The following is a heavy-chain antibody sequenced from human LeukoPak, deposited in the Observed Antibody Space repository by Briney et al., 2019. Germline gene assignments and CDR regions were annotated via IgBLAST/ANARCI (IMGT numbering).Heavy chain of an antibody. Sequence: SVKVSCKAFGGSFSNFAISWVRQAPGQGFEWLGGIFGTVTYAPNFQGRVSFTTDESTSTAYMELSGLTSEDTAVYYFVAQLVDAPPTFDYWGQGTLVTVSS. CDR3: VAQLVDAPPTFDY. V-gene: IGHV1-69*05. J-gene: IGHJ4*02. CDR1: GGSFSNFA. D-gene: IGHD1-1*01. CDR2: IFGTV.